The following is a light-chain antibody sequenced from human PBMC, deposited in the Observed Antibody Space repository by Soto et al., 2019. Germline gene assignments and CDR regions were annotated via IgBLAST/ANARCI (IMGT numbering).Light chain of an antibody. J-gene: IGLJ1*01. Sequence: QSVLTQPPSASGTPGQRVTLSCSGSSSNSGSNTVNWYQQLPGTAPKLLIYSNNQRPSGVPDRFSGSKSGTSASLAISGLQSEDESDYYCAAGDDSLNGYVFGTGTKLTVL. CDR1: SSNSGSNT. V-gene: IGLV1-44*01. CDR3: AAGDDSLNGYV. CDR2: SNN.